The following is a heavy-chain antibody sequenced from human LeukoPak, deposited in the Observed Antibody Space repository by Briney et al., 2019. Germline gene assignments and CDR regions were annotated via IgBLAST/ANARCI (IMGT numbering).Heavy chain of an antibody. CDR3: ARRMVRGVIRFDP. CDR1: GYTFTSYD. V-gene: IGHV1-8*01. J-gene: IGHJ5*02. Sequence: ASVKVSFTASGYTFTSYDINWVRQAPGQGLEWMGWMNPNSGNTGYAQKFQGRVTMTRNTSISTAYMELSSLRSEDTAVYYCARRMVRGVIRFDPWGQGTLVTVSS. CDR2: MNPNSGNT. D-gene: IGHD3-10*01.